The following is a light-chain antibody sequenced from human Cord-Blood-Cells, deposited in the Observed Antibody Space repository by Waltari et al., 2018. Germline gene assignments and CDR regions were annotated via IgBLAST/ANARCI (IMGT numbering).Light chain of an antibody. J-gene: IGLJ2*01. CDR1: TSDAGGYHS. V-gene: IGLV2-14*01. Sequence: HSALTQPASVSGSPGQSITISCTGTTSDAGGYHSVSCYQQHPGKAPKLMIYDVSNRPSGVSNRFSGSKSGNTASLTISGLQAEDEADYYCSSYTSSSTLYVVFGGGTKLTVL. CDR2: DVS. CDR3: SSYTSSSTLYVV.